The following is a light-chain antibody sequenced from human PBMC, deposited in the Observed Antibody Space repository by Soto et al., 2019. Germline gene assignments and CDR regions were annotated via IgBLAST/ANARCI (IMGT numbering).Light chain of an antibody. CDR2: AAS. Sequence: DIQMTQSPSSLSASVGDRVTITCRASQTISSYLNWYQQKPGKAPKLLIYAASSFQSGVPSRFSGSESGTDFTLTISSLQPEDFATYYCQQSYSTPLTFGGGTKVEIQ. V-gene: IGKV1-39*01. CDR1: QTISSY. CDR3: QQSYSTPLT. J-gene: IGKJ4*01.